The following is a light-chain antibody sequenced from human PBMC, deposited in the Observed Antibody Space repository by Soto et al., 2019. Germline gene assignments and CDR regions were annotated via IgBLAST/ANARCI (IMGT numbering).Light chain of an antibody. CDR2: VAS. J-gene: IGKJ2*01. CDR3: LQQNNYPRT. CDR1: QGIRND. V-gene: IGKV1-17*01. Sequence: DIQMTQSPSILSASVGDRVTITFRASQGIRNDLSWYQQKPGEAPKRLVYVASSLDGGVPARFSGSGSGTEFTLTISSLQPEDFATYYCLQQNNYPRTFGQGTKVDI.